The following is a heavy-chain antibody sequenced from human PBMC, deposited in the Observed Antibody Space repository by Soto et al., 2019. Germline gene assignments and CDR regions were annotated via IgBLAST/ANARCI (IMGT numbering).Heavy chain of an antibody. CDR1: GFTFSSYA. CDR2: ISGSGGST. V-gene: IGHV3-23*01. J-gene: IGHJ4*02. CDR3: AKFYGSGSYYGYFDY. D-gene: IGHD3-10*01. Sequence: GGSLRLSCAASGFTFSSYAMSWVRQAPGKGLEWVSAISGSGGSTYYADSVKGRFTISRDNSKNTLYLQMNSLRAEDTAVYYCAKFYGSGSYYGYFDYWGQGTLVTVSS.